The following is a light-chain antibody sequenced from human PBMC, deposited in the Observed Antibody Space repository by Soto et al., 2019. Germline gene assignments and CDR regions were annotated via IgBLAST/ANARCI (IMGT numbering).Light chain of an antibody. CDR1: QGIRNF. CDR2: AAS. CDR3: QKYSSVPV. J-gene: IGKJ3*01. V-gene: IGKV1-27*01. Sequence: DIQMTQSPTSLSASVGDRVTITCQASQGIRNFVAWYQQKPGKAPKLLIYAASTLQSGVPSRFSGSGSGTDFTLTINRLQPEDFATYSCQKYSSVPVFGPGTKVEIK.